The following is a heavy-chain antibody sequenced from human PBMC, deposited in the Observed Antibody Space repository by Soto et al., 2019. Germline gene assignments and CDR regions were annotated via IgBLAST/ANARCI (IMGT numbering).Heavy chain of an antibody. CDR1: GGTLSSYA. V-gene: IGHV1-69*13. CDR3: ARDGGRITIFGVVPRRSWFDP. D-gene: IGHD3-3*01. J-gene: IGHJ5*02. CDR2: IIPIFGTA. Sequence: SVEVTCKASGGTLSSYASSWVRQAPGQGLEWMGGIIPIFGTANYAQKFQGRVTITADESTSTAYMELSSLRSEDTAVYYCARDGGRITIFGVVPRRSWFDPWGQGTLVTVSS.